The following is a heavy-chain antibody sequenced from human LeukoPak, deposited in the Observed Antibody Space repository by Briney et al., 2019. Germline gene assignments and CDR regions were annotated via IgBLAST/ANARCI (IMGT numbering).Heavy chain of an antibody. CDR2: IWYDGSNK. Sequence: GGSLRLSCAASGFTFSSYGMHWVRQAPGKGLEWVAVIWYDGSNKYYADSVKGRFTISRDNSKNTLYLQMNSLGAEDTAVYYCAKDLCYYYDSSGPFDHWGQGTLVTVSS. CDR3: AKDLCYYYDSSGPFDH. J-gene: IGHJ4*02. V-gene: IGHV3-33*06. D-gene: IGHD3-22*01. CDR1: GFTFSSYG.